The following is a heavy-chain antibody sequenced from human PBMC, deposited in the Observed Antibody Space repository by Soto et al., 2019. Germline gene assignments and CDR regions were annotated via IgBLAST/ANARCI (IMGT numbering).Heavy chain of an antibody. V-gene: IGHV1-2*02. CDR2: SNPNSGGT. D-gene: IGHD6-19*01. CDR3: ARSTPYSSGWDNWFDP. J-gene: IGHJ5*02. Sequence: QVQLVQSGAEVKKPGASVKVSCKASGYTFTGYYMHWVRQAPGQGLEWMGWSNPNSGGTNYAQKYQGRVTMTRDTSISKAYMELSRLRSDDTAVYYCARSTPYSSGWDNWFDPWGQGTMVTVSS. CDR1: GYTFTGYY.